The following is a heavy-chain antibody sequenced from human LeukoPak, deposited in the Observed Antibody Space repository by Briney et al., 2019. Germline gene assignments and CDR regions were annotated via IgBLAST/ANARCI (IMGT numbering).Heavy chain of an antibody. V-gene: IGHV3-23*01. CDR1: GFTFSNYA. J-gene: IGHJ4*02. Sequence: GGSLRLSCAASGFTFSNYAMSWVRQAPEKGLEWVSAISASGDITHYADSVKGRFTISRDNSKSTLFLQMDSLGAEDTALYYCAKDPLSSASHIYFNNWGQGTLVTVSS. D-gene: IGHD1-26*01. CDR3: AKDPLSSASHIYFNN. CDR2: ISASGDIT.